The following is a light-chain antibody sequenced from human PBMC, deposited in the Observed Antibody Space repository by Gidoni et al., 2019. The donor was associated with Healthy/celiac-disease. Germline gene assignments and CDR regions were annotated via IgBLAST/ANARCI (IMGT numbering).Light chain of an antibody. J-gene: IGKJ1*01. CDR3: QQYYSTPWT. V-gene: IGKV4-1*01. Sequence: DIVMTQSPDSLPVSLGERATINCKSSQSVLYSSNNKNYLAWYQQKPGQPPKLLIYWASTRESGVPDRFSGSGSVTDFTLTISSLQAEDVAVYYCQQYYSTPWTFGQGTKVEIK. CDR1: QSVLYSSNNKNY. CDR2: WAS.